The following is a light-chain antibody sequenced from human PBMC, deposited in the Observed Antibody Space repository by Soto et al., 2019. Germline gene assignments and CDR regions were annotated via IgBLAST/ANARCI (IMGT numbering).Light chain of an antibody. CDR1: SSDVGGYNY. Sequence: QSALTQPASVSGSPGQSITISCTGTSSDVGGYNYVSWYQQHPGKAPKLMIYEVSNRPSGVSNRFSGSKSGNTASLTISALQAEDEADYSCSSYTSSSTYVFGTGTKLTVL. J-gene: IGLJ1*01. CDR3: SSYTSSSTYV. V-gene: IGLV2-14*01. CDR2: EVS.